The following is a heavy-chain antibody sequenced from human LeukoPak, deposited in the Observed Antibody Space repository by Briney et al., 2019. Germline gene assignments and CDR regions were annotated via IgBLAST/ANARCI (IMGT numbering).Heavy chain of an antibody. CDR3: ARAPLTPLGYCSSTSCYVAGGLDY. CDR1: GYTFTGYY. J-gene: IGHJ4*02. CDR2: INPNSGGT. Sequence: GASVKASCKASGYTFTGYYMHWVRQAPGQGLEWMGWINPNSGGTNYAQKFQGRVTMTRDTSISTAYMELSRLRSDDTAVYYCARAPLTPLGYCSSTSCYVAGGLDYWGRGTLVTVYS. V-gene: IGHV1-2*02. D-gene: IGHD2-2*01.